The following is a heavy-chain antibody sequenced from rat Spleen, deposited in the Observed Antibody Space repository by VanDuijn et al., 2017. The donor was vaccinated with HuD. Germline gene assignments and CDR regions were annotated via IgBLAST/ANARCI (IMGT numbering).Heavy chain of an antibody. J-gene: IGHJ3*01. D-gene: IGHD1-2*01. Sequence: EVHLVESGGGLVKPGRSLKVSCVASGFTFSNSGMHWIRQAPTKGLEWVASMSPSGGNTYYRDSVQGRFIISRDNAKSPLYLQIDSLRSEDTATYYCATGLFPRAAIFAHWGQGTLVTVSS. CDR1: GFTFSNSG. V-gene: IGHV5-19*01. CDR3: ATGLFPRAAIFAH. CDR2: MSPSGGNT.